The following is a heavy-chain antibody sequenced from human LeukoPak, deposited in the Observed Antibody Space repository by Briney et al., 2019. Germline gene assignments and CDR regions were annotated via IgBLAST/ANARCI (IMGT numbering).Heavy chain of an antibody. D-gene: IGHD3-3*01. CDR3: AKGTAYYDFWSGYYNDY. V-gene: IGHV3-23*01. J-gene: IGHJ4*02. CDR2: ISGSGGST. Sequence: GGSLRLSCAASGFTFSSYAMSWVRQAPGKGLEWVSAISGSGGSTYYADSVKGRFTISRDNSKNTLYLQMNSLRAEDTAVYYCAKGTAYYDFWSGYYNDYWGQGTLVTVSS. CDR1: GFTFSSYA.